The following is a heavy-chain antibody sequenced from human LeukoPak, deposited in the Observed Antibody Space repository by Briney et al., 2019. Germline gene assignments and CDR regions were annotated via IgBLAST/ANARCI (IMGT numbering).Heavy chain of an antibody. CDR2: IYTRGST. V-gene: IGHV4-4*07. J-gene: IGHJ3*02. Sequence: SETLSLTCTVSGGSINNYYWSWIRQPAGKGQEGIGRIYTRGSTNYNPSLKSRVTMSVDTSKNQFSLKLSSVTAADTAVYYCARGRYCSADICSGGDAFDIWGQGTMVSVSS. D-gene: IGHD2-15*01. CDR1: GGSINNYY. CDR3: ARGRYCSADICSGGDAFDI.